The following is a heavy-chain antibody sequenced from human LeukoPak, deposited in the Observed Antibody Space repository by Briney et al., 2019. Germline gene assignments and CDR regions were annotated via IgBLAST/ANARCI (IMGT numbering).Heavy chain of an antibody. J-gene: IGHJ4*02. CDR1: GGTFSSYT. CDR3: ARGGDLKGELDY. CDR2: IIPILGIA. D-gene: IGHD3-16*01. V-gene: IGHV1-69*02. Sequence: SVKVSCKASGGTFSSYTISWVRQAPGQGLEWMGRIIPILGIANHAQKFQGRVTITADKSTSTAYMELSSLRSEDTAVYYCARGGDLKGELDYWGQGTLVTVS.